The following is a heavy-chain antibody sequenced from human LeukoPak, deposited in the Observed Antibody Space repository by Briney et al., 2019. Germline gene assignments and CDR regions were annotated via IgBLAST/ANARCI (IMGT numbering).Heavy chain of an antibody. Sequence: GGSLRLSCAPSGFTFSSYAMSWVRQAPGKGLEWVSAISGSGGSTYYADSVKGRFTISRDNSKNTLYLQMNSLRAEDTAVYYCAKDRARGYSYGLPIDYWGQGTLVTVSS. D-gene: IGHD5-18*01. CDR3: AKDRARGYSYGLPIDY. V-gene: IGHV3-23*01. J-gene: IGHJ4*02. CDR2: ISGSGGST. CDR1: GFTFSSYA.